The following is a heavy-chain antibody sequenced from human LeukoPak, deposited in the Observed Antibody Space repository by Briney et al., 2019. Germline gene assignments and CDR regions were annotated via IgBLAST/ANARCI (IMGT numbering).Heavy chain of an antibody. V-gene: IGHV4-30-4*01. CDR3: ARGGMDYYDSSGYHLDY. D-gene: IGHD3-22*01. J-gene: IGHJ4*02. CDR2: IYYSGST. Sequence: PSETLSLTCTVSGGSISSGDYYWSWIRQPPGKGLEWIGYIYYSGSTNYNPSLKSRVTISVDTSKNQFSLKLSSVTAADTAVYCCARGGMDYYDSSGYHLDYWGQGTLVTVSS. CDR1: GGSISSGDYY.